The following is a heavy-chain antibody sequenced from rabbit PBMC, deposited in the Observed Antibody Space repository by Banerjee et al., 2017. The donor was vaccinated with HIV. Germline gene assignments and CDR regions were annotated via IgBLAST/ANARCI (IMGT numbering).Heavy chain of an antibody. D-gene: IGHD4-1*01. CDR2: INPVFGST. J-gene: IGHJ4*01. CDR3: ARNPVSVSGWGAFDL. Sequence: QEQLKESGGGLVQPGGSLKLSCKASGFDFSNYYVSWVRQAPGKGLEWIGYINPVFGSTYYASWVNGRFTISKPSSTTVTLQMTSLTGADTATFFCARNPVSVSGWGAFDLWGQGTLVTVS. V-gene: IGHV1S39*01. CDR1: GFDFSNYYV.